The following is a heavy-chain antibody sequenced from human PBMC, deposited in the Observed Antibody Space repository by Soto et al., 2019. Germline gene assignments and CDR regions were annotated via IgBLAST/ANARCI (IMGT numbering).Heavy chain of an antibody. CDR2: VYGIQTT. V-gene: IGHV4-61*01. CDR3: ARRNNLGFVDY. J-gene: IGHJ4*02. D-gene: IGHD1-1*01. Sequence: SETLSLTCTVSGDSVSRGPHYWSWIRQPPGRRLEWLGYVYGIQTTNTNPSLKNRVTISKDPSNNQFSLRLASVTAADTAAYYCARRNNLGFVDYWGRGALVTVYS. CDR1: GDSVSRGPHY.